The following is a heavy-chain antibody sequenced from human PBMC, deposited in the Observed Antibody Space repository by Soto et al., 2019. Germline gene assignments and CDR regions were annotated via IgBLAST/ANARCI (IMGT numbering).Heavy chain of an antibody. D-gene: IGHD2-21*02. CDR3: ANDDCGGDCSDAFDI. CDR1: GFTFSSYS. CDR2: ISSSSSTI. Sequence: GGSLRLTCAASGFTFSSYSMNWVRQAPGKGLEWVSYISSSSSTIYYADSVKGRFTISRDNAKNSLYLQMNSLRDEDTAVYYCANDDCGGDCSDAFDIWGQGTMVTVSS. J-gene: IGHJ3*02. V-gene: IGHV3-48*02.